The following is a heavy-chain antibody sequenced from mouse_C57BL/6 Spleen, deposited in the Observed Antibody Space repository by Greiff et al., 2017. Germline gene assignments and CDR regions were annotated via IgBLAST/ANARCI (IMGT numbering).Heavy chain of an antibody. CDR1: GYTFTSYW. Sequence: VQLQQPGAELVMPGASVKLSCKASGYTFTSYWMHWVKQRPGQGLEWIGEIDPSDSYTNYNQKFKGKSTLTVDKSSSTAYMQLSSLTSEDSAVYYCARSGDEKYFDVWGTGTTVTVSS. V-gene: IGHV1-69*01. D-gene: IGHD3-1*01. CDR2: IDPSDSYT. J-gene: IGHJ1*03. CDR3: ARSGDEKYFDV.